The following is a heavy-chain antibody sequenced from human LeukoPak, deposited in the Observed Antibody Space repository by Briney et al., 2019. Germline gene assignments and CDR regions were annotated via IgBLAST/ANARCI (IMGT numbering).Heavy chain of an antibody. CDR3: AREDMTTVTDY. V-gene: IGHV7-4-1*02. J-gene: IGHJ4*02. CDR2: INTNTGNP. D-gene: IGHD4-17*01. CDR1: GYTFTSYG. Sequence: ASVKVSCKASGYTFTSYGISWVRQAPGQGLEWMGWINTNTGNPTYAQGFTGRFVFSLDTSVSTAYLQISSLKAEDTAVYYCAREDMTTVTDYWGQGTLVTVSS.